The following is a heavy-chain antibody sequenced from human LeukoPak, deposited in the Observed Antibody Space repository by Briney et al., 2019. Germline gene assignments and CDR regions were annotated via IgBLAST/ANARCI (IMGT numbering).Heavy chain of an antibody. CDR2: IYYSRST. V-gene: IGHV4-39*07. D-gene: IGHD1-26*01. CDR3: ARGSGSYRHFDY. CDR1: GGSISSSSYY. Sequence: SETLSLTCTVSGGSISSSSYYWGWIRQPPGKGLEWIGSIYYSRSTYYNPSLKSRVTISVDTSKNQFSLKLSSVTAADTAVYYCARGSGSYRHFDYWGQGTLVTVSS. J-gene: IGHJ4*02.